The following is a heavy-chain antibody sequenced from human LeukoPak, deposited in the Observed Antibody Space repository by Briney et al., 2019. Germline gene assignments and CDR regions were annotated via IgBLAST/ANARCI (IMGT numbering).Heavy chain of an antibody. CDR1: GFTFSSYS. V-gene: IGHV3-21*01. CDR2: ISSSSSYI. CDR3: ARDCSGGSCFYY. J-gene: IGHJ4*02. Sequence: PGGSLRLSCAASGFTFSSYSMNWVRQAPGKVLEWVSSISSSSSYIYYADSVKGRFTISRDNAKNSLYLQMNSLRAEDTAVYYCARDCSGGSCFYYWGQGTLVAVSS. D-gene: IGHD2-15*01.